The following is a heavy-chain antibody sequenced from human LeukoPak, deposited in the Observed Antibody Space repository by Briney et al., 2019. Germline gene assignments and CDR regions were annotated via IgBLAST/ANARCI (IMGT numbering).Heavy chain of an antibody. CDR2: ISSSGSTI. V-gene: IGHV3-11*04. CDR3: ARVVDYGWFDP. Sequence: GGSLRLSCAASGFTFSDYYMSWIRQAPGKGLEWVSYISSSGSTIYYADSVKGRFTISRDNAKNSLYLQMNSVRDEDTAVYYCARVVDYGWFDPWGQGTLVAVSS. D-gene: IGHD3-16*01. CDR1: GFTFSDYY. J-gene: IGHJ5*02.